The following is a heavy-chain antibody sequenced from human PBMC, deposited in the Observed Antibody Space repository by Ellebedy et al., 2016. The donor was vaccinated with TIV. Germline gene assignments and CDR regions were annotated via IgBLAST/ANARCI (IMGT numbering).Heavy chain of an antibody. CDR3: FTDDYGGC. CDR2: IKRNSDGGTT. CDR1: GFNVSSNY. Sequence: GESLKISCAASGFNVSSNYMSWVRQAPGKGLEWVGRIKRNSDGGTTDYAAPVKGRFTISRDDSENTVSLQMNSLKTEDTALYYCFTDDYGGCWGQGTLVTVSS. J-gene: IGHJ4*02. V-gene: IGHV3-15*01. D-gene: IGHD4-17*01.